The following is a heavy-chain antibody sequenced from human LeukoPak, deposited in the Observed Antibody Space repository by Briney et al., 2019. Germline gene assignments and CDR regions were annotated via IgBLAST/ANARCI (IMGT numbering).Heavy chain of an antibody. J-gene: IGHJ4*02. CDR3: ARDRRHNSGSYYDY. CDR2: ISAYTGDT. D-gene: IGHD1-26*01. Sequence: GASVKVSCKASGYTFSSYGISWMRRAPGQGLEWMGWISAYTGDTNYAQKLQGRVTVTTDTSTSTAYMELRSLRSDDTAVYYCARDRRHNSGSYYDYWGQGTLVTVSS. CDR1: GYTFSSYG. V-gene: IGHV1-18*01.